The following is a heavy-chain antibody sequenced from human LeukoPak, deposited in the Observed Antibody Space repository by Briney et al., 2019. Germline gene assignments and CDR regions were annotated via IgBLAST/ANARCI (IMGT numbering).Heavy chain of an antibody. J-gene: IGHJ4*02. Sequence: GGSLRLSCAASGFTFSSYAMSWVRQAPGKGLEWVSAISGSGGSTYYADSVKGQFTISRDNSKNTLYLQMNSLRAEDTAVYYCARADTFGGVIAPDYWGQGTLVTVSS. CDR2: ISGSGGST. CDR1: GFTFSSYA. D-gene: IGHD3-16*02. V-gene: IGHV3-23*01. CDR3: ARADTFGGVIAPDY.